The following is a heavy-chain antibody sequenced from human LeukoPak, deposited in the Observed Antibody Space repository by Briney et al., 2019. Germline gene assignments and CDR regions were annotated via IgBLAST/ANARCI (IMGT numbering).Heavy chain of an antibody. CDR1: GFTFSSYA. CDR3: ATSLSSGWGPVDDY. J-gene: IGHJ4*02. V-gene: IGHV3-48*04. CDR2: INPGSSNI. Sequence: GGSLRLSCAASGFTFSSYAMSWFRQAPGKGLEWVSYINPGSSNIYYADSVKGRFTISRDDAKNSLYLQMNSLRAEDTAVYYCATSLSSGWGPVDDYWGQGTLVTVSS. D-gene: IGHD6-19*01.